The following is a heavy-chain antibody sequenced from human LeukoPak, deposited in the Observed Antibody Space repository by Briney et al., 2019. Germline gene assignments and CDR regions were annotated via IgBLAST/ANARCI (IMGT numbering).Heavy chain of an antibody. CDR3: ARVASPYYDSSGPGY. D-gene: IGHD3-22*01. CDR1: GFTVNTYS. J-gene: IGHJ4*02. CDR2: ISSSGTI. V-gene: IGHV3-48*01. Sequence: GGSLRLSCAASGFTVNTYSMNWVRQAPGKGLEWISYISSSGTIYYADSVKGRFTISRDNSKNTLYLQMNSLRAEDTAVYYCARVASPYYDSSGPGYWGQGTLVTVSS.